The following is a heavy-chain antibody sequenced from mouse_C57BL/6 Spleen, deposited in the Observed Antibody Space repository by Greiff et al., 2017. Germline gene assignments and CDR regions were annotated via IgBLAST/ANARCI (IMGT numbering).Heavy chain of an antibody. CDR2: ISSGGDYI. J-gene: IGHJ4*01. Sequence: DVKLVESGEGLVKPGGSLKLSCAASGFTFSSYAMSWVRQTPEKRLEWVAYISSGGDYIYYADTVKGRFTISRDNARNTLYLQMSSLKSEDTAMYYCTRESIYYDYDEGYAMDYWGQGTSVTVSS. CDR1: GFTFSSYA. CDR3: TRESIYYDYDEGYAMDY. V-gene: IGHV5-9-1*02. D-gene: IGHD2-4*01.